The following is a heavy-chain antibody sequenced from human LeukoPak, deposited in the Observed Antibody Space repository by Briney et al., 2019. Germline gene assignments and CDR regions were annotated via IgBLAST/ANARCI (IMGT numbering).Heavy chain of an antibody. CDR1: GYTFTNYY. CDR3: ARDNSVGDYAWWFDP. CDR2: ITPSGGST. J-gene: IGHJ5*02. Sequence: ASVKVSCKASGYTFTNYYMHWGRQAPGQGLEWLGLITPSGGSTWYAQKFQGRVTMTRDMSTSTDYMELSSLRSEDTAVYYCARDNSVGDYAWWFDPWGQGTLVTVSS. D-gene: IGHD1-26*01. V-gene: IGHV1-46*01.